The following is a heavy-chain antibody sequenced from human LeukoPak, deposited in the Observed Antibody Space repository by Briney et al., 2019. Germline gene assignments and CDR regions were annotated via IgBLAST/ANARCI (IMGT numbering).Heavy chain of an antibody. D-gene: IGHD5-24*01. Sequence: GGSLRLSCAASGFTFSSYSMNWVRQAPGKGLEWVSSISSSSSYIYYAVSVKGRFTISRDNAKNSLFLQMNSLRAEDTAVYYCASVGNVETDYWGQGTLVTVSS. CDR2: ISSSSSYI. CDR3: ASVGNVETDY. V-gene: IGHV3-21*01. CDR1: GFTFSSYS. J-gene: IGHJ4*02.